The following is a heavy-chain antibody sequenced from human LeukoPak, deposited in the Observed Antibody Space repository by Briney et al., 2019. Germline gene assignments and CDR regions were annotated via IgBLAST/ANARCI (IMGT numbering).Heavy chain of an antibody. Sequence: GGSLRLSCAASGFTFSSYAMSWVRQAPGKGLVWVSRINSDGSSTSYADSVKGRFTISRDNAKNTLYLQMNSLRAEDTAVYYCASGTVTRDAFDIWGQGTMATVSS. CDR2: INSDGSST. V-gene: IGHV3-74*01. CDR1: GFTFSSYA. J-gene: IGHJ3*02. D-gene: IGHD4-17*01. CDR3: ASGTVTRDAFDI.